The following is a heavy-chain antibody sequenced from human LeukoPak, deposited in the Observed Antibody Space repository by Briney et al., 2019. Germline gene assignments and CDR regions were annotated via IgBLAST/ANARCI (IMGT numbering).Heavy chain of an antibody. CDR3: ARDSVINPGYSSGWYWVHDFDY. D-gene: IGHD6-19*01. Sequence: GRSLRLSCAASGFTFSSYAMHWVRQAPGKGLEWVAVISYDGSNKYYADSVKGRFTISRDNSKNTLYLQMNSLRAEDTAVYYCARDSVINPGYSSGWYWVHDFDYWGQGTLVTVSS. CDR1: GFTFSSYA. V-gene: IGHV3-30-3*01. CDR2: ISYDGSNK. J-gene: IGHJ4*02.